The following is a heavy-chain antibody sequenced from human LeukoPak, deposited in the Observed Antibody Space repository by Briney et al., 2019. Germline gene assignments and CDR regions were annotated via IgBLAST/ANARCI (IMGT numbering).Heavy chain of an antibody. CDR3: AREEATGTTNWFDP. J-gene: IGHJ5*02. CDR1: GFTFSSYS. D-gene: IGHD1-1*01. Sequence: PGGSLRLSCAASGFTFSSYSMNWVRQAPGKGLEWVSSISSSSSYIYYADSAKGRFTISRDNAKNSLYLQMNSLRAEDTAVYYCAREEATGTTNWFDPWGQGTLVTVSS. CDR2: ISSSSSYI. V-gene: IGHV3-21*01.